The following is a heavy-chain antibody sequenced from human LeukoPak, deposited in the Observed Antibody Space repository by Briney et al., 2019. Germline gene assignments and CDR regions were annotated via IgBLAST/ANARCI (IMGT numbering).Heavy chain of an antibody. Sequence: GGSLRLSCVASGLTFSSYGMHWVRQAPGKGLEWVAVISYDGSNRDYADSLKGRFTISRDNSENTLYLQMNSLRAEDTAVYYCANDYSNYYSYGMDVWGQGTLVTVSS. CDR1: GLTFSSYG. V-gene: IGHV3-30*18. D-gene: IGHD4-11*01. CDR3: ANDYSNYYSYGMDV. CDR2: ISYDGSNR. J-gene: IGHJ6*02.